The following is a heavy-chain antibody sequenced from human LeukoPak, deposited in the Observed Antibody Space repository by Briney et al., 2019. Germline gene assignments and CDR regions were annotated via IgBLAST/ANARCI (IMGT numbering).Heavy chain of an antibody. CDR1: GFTFSRDW. J-gene: IGHJ4*02. V-gene: IGHV4-34*01. CDR2: INHSGYT. CDR3: TRMTTGHDY. D-gene: IGHD4-17*01. Sequence: GSLRLSCAASGFTFSRDWMNWVRQTPGKGLEWIGEINHSGYTNDNPTLKSRVTLSIDTSRKQFSLNLRSVTVADAGTYYCTRMTTGHDYWGQGTLVTVSS.